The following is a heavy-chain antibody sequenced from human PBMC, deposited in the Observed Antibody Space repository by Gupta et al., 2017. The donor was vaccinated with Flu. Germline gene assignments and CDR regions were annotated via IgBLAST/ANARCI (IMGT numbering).Heavy chain of an antibody. CDR2: ISYGIVGKT. D-gene: IGHD3-10*01. Sequence: QVQLVESGGGVVQPGGSLRLSCAAAGFDFGRYAMHWVRRAPGKGLEWVALISYGIVGKTYYLDSVRGRFTISRDNSKSTLFLQMHSLRADDTAVYYCAKDRVEFADTSVGEIDHWGQGALVAVSS. J-gene: IGHJ4*02. CDR3: AKDRVEFADTSVGEIDH. V-gene: IGHV3-30*18. CDR1: GFDFGRYA.